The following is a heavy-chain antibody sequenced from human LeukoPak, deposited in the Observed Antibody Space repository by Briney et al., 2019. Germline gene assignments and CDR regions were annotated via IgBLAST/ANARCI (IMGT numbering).Heavy chain of an antibody. Sequence: ASVKVSCKASGYTFTSYGISWVRQAPGQGLEWMGWISAYNGNTNYAQKLQGRVTMTTDTSTSTAYMELRSLRSDDTAVYYCARGLQENLAWLAAFSAFDIWGQGTMVTVSS. CDR3: ARGLQENLAWLAAFSAFDI. CDR2: ISAYNGNT. V-gene: IGHV1-18*01. D-gene: IGHD6-19*01. J-gene: IGHJ3*02. CDR1: GYTFTSYG.